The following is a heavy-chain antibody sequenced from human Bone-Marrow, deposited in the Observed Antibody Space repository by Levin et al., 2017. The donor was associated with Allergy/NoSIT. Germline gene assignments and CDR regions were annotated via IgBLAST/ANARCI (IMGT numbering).Heavy chain of an antibody. V-gene: IGHV3-11*01. J-gene: IGHJ4*02. Sequence: GGSLRLSCAASGFTFSDYFMSWIRQAPGKGLEWLSYISNTGGTIYYADSVRGRFTISRDNAKNSLYLQMNSLRDEDTAVDYCARDFTDGETIFGVDPFDYWGQGTLVTVSS. CDR2: ISNTGGTI. CDR1: GFTFSDYF. CDR3: ARDFTDGETIFGVDPFDY. D-gene: IGHD3-3*01.